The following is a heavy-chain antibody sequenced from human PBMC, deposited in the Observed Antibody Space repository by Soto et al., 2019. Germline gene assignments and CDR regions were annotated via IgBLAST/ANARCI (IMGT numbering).Heavy chain of an antibody. CDR1: GDSISSGGSY. D-gene: IGHD3-10*01. V-gene: IGHV4-31*03. CDR3: ARDQANYYGSGSYYKSYYYCGMDV. J-gene: IGHJ6*02. Sequence: PSETLSLTCTVSGDSISSGGSYWNWIRQRPGKGLEWMGYIFYSGSFYYTPSLRGRVMMSADTSKNQFYLRLSSVTAADTAVYYCARDQANYYGSGSYYKSYYYCGMDVWGQGTTVTVSS. CDR2: IFYSGSF.